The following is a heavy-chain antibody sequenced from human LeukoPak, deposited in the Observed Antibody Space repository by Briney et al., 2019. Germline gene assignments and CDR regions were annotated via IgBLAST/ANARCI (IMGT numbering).Heavy chain of an antibody. CDR1: GFTLSSYG. V-gene: IGHV3-23*01. Sequence: GGSLRLSCAASGFTLSSYGMSWVRQAPGKGLEWVSAIGGSGGTTYYADSVKGRFTISRDNSKNTLYLQMSGLRAEDTAVYYCAKRLPYYFDYWGQGTLVTVSS. CDR2: IGGSGGTT. J-gene: IGHJ4*02. CDR3: AKRLPYYFDY.